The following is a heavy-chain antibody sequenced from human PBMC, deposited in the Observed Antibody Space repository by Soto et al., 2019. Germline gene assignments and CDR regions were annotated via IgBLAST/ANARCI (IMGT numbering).Heavy chain of an antibody. J-gene: IGHJ6*02. CDR3: ARGHFMGV. CDR2: IKEDGSEK. V-gene: IGHV3-7*01. Sequence: PGGSLRLSCVASGFTIRDFRMTWVRQTPGKGLEWVANIKEDGSEKNYVDSVKGRFTTSRDNAKNSLFLQMDSLRAEDTAIYPCARGHFMGVWGPGTTVTVS. CDR1: GFTIRDFR.